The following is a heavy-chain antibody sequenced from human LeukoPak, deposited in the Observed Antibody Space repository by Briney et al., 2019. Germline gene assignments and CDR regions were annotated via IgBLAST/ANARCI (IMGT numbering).Heavy chain of an antibody. J-gene: IGHJ4*02. CDR1: GGSISSGGYS. D-gene: IGHD2-21*02. Sequence: SETLSLTCAVSGGSISSGGYSWSWIRQPPGKGLEWIGYTYHSGSTYYNPSLKSRVTISVDRSKNQFSLKLSSVTAADTAVYYCASGTECGGDCYSLWGQGTLVTVSS. CDR3: ASGTECGGDCYSL. V-gene: IGHV4-30-2*01. CDR2: TYHSGST.